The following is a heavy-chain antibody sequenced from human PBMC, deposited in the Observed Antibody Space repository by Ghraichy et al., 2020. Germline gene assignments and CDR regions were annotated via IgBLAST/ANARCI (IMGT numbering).Heavy chain of an antibody. CDR3: ARRVGGDPGTNNYFDP. V-gene: IGHV4-4*07. CDR2: IYSSGNT. CDR1: GGSINSYY. D-gene: IGHD3-16*01. J-gene: IGHJ5*02. Sequence: GTLNISCTVSGGSINSYYWSWIRQPAGKGLEWIGRIYSSGNTNYNPSLKSRVTMSVDTSKNQVSLKLTSVTAADTAVYYCARRVGGDPGTNNYFDPWGQGTLVTVSS.